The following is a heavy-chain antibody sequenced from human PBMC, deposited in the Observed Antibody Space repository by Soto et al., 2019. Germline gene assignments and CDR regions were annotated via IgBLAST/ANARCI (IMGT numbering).Heavy chain of an antibody. Sequence: VQLLESGGGLVQPGGSLRLSCAASGFTFSNYAMSWVRQAPGKGLEWLAVISKDGSSKYYLDSVKGRFTISRDNSKNTVHLEMNSLRDEDTALYYCARSRSGAVADSFDFWGQGTLVTVSS. CDR3: ARSRSGAVADSFDF. CDR1: GFTFSNYA. D-gene: IGHD3-10*01. J-gene: IGHJ4*02. V-gene: IGHV3-30*04. CDR2: ISKDGSSK.